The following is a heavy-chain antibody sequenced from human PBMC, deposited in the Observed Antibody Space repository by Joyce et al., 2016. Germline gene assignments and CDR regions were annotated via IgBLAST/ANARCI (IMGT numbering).Heavy chain of an antibody. D-gene: IGHD1-26*01. CDR1: GYTFTNYA. Sequence: QVQLVQSGAEVKKPGASVKVSCKASGYTFTNYAIHWVRQAPGQRLEWMAWINGVNGNTKYSQKFQDRVTITRDTSASTAYMELSSLISEDTAVYYCARSLGATPALGYWGQGTLVTVS. J-gene: IGHJ4*02. V-gene: IGHV1-3*01. CDR2: INGVNGNT. CDR3: ARSLGATPALGY.